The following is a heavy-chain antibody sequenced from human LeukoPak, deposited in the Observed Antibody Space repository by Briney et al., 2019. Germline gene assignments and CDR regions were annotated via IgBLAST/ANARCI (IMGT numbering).Heavy chain of an antibody. Sequence: SETLSLTGAVSGFSISSGYFWAWIRQSPGKGLEWIGSIFHSGITYYNPSLKSRITISVDTSKNQFSLRLSSVTAADTAVYYCARRISTRRGETCSSTSCYFDYWGQGTLVTVSS. V-gene: IGHV4-38-2*01. CDR3: ARRISTRRGETCSSTSCYFDY. CDR2: IFHSGIT. D-gene: IGHD2-2*01. CDR1: GFSISSGYF. J-gene: IGHJ4*02.